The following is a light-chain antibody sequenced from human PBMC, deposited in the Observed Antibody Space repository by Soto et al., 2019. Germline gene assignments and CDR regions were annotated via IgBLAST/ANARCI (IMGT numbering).Light chain of an antibody. CDR1: QSISSY. Sequence: DIQMTQSPSSPSASVGDRVTITCRASQSISSYLNWYQQKPGKAPKLMIYAASSLQSGVPSRFSGSGSGTDFTLTVSNLQPEDVATYYCQQVNSFPLTLGGGTKVDIK. V-gene: IGKV1-39*01. J-gene: IGKJ4*01. CDR2: AAS. CDR3: QQVNSFPLT.